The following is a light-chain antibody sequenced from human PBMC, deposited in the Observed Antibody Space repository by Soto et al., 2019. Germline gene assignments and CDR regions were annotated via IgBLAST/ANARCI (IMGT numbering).Light chain of an antibody. V-gene: IGKV1-17*03. CDR3: LRHDRYPHT. J-gene: IGKJ2*01. Sequence: DIQMTQSPSAMSASVGDRITITCRASQGISNFVAWFQQRPGRSPKRLIYATSTLEFGVTSRFSGGGSETEFTLTISSLQPEDCATYYCLRHDRYPHTFGQGTKLEIK. CDR2: ATS. CDR1: QGISNF.